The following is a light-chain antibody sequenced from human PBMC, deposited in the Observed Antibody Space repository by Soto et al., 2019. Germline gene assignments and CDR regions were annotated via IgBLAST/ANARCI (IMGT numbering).Light chain of an antibody. V-gene: IGKV3-15*01. J-gene: IGKJ4*01. Sequence: EIVMTQSPATLSVSPGERVTLSCRASQSVRDKLAWYQHKPGQAPRLLIYDASTRDTDIPARFGGSGSGTEFTLTSGSLQSEDFAIYYCQQYDNWPLTFGGGTKEEIK. CDR3: QQYDNWPLT. CDR2: DAS. CDR1: QSVRDK.